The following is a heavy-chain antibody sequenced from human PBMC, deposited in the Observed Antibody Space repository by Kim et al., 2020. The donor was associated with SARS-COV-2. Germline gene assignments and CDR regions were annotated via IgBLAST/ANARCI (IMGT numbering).Heavy chain of an antibody. CDR2: IYYSGST. Sequence: SETLSLTCTVSGGSINSNSNYWGWIRQPPGQGLEWIGSIYYSGSTYYNPSLTRRVTISVDTSKNQFSLRLSSVTAADTAVYYCARRMGCSGGNCYSGRVWYDPWGQGTLVTVSS. CDR3: ARRMGCSGGNCYSGRVWYDP. D-gene: IGHD2-15*01. V-gene: IGHV4-39*01. CDR1: GGSINSNSNY. J-gene: IGHJ5*02.